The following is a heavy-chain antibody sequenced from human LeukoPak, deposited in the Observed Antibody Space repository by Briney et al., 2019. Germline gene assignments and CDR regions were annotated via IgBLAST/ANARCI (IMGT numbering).Heavy chain of an antibody. D-gene: IGHD4-17*01. CDR3: ARGRDYGDYLYYFDY. CDR2: ISSSGSTI. J-gene: IGHJ4*02. CDR1: GFTFSDYY. V-gene: IGHV3-11*01. Sequence: GGSLRLSCAASGFTFSDYYMSWIRQAPGKGLEWVSYISSSGSTIYYADSVKGRFTISRDNAKNSLYLQMNSLRAEDTAVYYCARGRDYGDYLYYFDYWGQGTLVTVSS.